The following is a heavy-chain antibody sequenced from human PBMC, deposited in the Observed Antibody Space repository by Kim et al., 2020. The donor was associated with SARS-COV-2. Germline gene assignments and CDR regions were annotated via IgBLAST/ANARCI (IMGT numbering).Heavy chain of an antibody. CDR3: ARVKIVVVITFEHWYFDL. V-gene: IGHV1-69*13. D-gene: IGHD3-22*01. Sequence: SVKVSCKASGGTFSSYAISWVRQAPGQGLEWMGGIIPIFGTANYAQKFQGRVTITADESTSTAYMELSSLRSEDTAVYYCARVKIVVVITFEHWYFDLWGRGTLVTVSS. CDR2: IIPIFGTA. J-gene: IGHJ2*01. CDR1: GGTFSSYA.